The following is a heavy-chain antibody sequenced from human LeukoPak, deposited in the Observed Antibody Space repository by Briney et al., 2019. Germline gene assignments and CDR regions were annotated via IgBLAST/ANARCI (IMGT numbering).Heavy chain of an antibody. CDR2: IYPHDSYP. D-gene: IGHD3-10*01. Sequence: GESLQISSNASAYSSTSDWIVWVRRMPAKGLEWMGIIYPHDSYPTFSPSFQVQVTMSADKPINTAYLQWGSLKASDSAMYYCARDGGFGELQYYPSSWGQGTLVTVSS. CDR1: AYSSTSDW. V-gene: IGHV5-51*01. J-gene: IGHJ5*02. CDR3: ARDGGFGELQYYPSS.